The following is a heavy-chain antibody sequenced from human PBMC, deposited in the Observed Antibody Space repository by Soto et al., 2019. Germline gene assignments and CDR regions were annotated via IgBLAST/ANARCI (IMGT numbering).Heavy chain of an antibody. CDR2: ISSSDSII. D-gene: IGHD3-22*01. CDR1: GFTFSDYY. CDR3: ARDLGYYDSSGYFDY. V-gene: IGHV3-11*01. Sequence: TGGSLRLSCAASGFTFSDYYMSWIRQSPGKGLEWVSYISSSDSIIYYADSVKGRLTISRDNAKNSLYLQMNSLRAEDTAVYYCARDLGYYDSSGYFDYWGQGTLVTVSS. J-gene: IGHJ4*02.